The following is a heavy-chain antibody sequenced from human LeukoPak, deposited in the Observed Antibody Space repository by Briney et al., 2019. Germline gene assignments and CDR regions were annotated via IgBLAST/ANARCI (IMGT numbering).Heavy chain of an antibody. J-gene: IGHJ4*02. D-gene: IGHD2/OR15-2a*01. V-gene: IGHV3-74*01. CDR1: GFTFSTYS. CDR3: ARDRFYVPDY. Sequence: GGSLRLSCAASGFTFSTYSMHWVRQAPGKGLVWVSLINSDGSSTTYADSVKGRFTISRDNARNTLYLQVNSLRAEDTAVYFCARDRFYVPDYWGQGTPVTVSS. CDR2: INSDGSST.